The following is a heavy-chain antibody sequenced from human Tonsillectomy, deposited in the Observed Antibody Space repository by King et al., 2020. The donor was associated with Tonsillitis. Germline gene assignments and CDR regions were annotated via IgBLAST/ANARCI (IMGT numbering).Heavy chain of an antibody. CDR2: ISYDGSNK. CDR3: AKDRIGYSYGWINY. CDR1: GFTFSSYG. Sequence: VQLVESGGGVVQPGRSLRLSCAVSGFTFSSYGMHWVRQAPGKGLEWVAVISYDGSNKYNADSVKGRFTISRDNSKNTLYLQMNSLRAEDTAVYYCAKDRIGYSYGWINYGGQGTLVTVSS. J-gene: IGHJ4*02. D-gene: IGHD5-18*01. V-gene: IGHV3-30*18.